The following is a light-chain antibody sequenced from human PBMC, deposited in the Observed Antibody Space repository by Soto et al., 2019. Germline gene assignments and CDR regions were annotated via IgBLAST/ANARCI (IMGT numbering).Light chain of an antibody. CDR2: AAS. Sequence: DIQMTQSPSSLSASVGDRVTITCRASQIIRNHLNWYQHTPGKATKVLIYAASILQGGVPSRFSGRGSGTDFTLTINSLQPEDFETHYCQDSSSAPFTFGPGTKVDI. CDR1: QIIRNH. V-gene: IGKV1-39*01. CDR3: QDSSSAPFT. J-gene: IGKJ3*01.